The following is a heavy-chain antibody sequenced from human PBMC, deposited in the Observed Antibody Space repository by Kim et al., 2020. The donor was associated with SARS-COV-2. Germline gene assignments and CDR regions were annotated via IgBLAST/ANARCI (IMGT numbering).Heavy chain of an antibody. V-gene: IGHV5-10-1*01. CDR3: ARRTAYCSGDSCFPTFGIDV. CDR1: GYSFTKYW. J-gene: IGHJ6*02. Sequence: GESLKISCKGSGYSFTKYWITWVRQMPGKGLEWMGRIDPSDSYTNYSPSFQGHVTISSDKSTSTAYLQWSSLKASDTAIYYCARRTAYCSGDSCFPTFGIDVWGQGTTVTVSS. CDR2: IDPSDSYT. D-gene: IGHD2-15*01.